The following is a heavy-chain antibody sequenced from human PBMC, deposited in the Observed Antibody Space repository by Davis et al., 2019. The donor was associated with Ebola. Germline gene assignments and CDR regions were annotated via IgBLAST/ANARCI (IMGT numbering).Heavy chain of an antibody. CDR3: AKAATTGLWPWYGMDV. CDR1: GFTFSSYA. V-gene: IGHV3-23*01. CDR2: ISGSGGST. J-gene: IGHJ6*04. Sequence: GESLKISCAASGFTFSSYAMSWVRQAPGKGLEWVSAISGSGGSTYYADSVKGRFTISRDNSKNTLYLQMNSLRAEDTAVYYCAKAATTGLWPWYGMDVWGKGTTVTVSS. D-gene: IGHD5-18*01.